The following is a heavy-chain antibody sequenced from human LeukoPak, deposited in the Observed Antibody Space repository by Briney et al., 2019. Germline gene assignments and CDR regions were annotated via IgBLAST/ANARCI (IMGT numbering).Heavy chain of an antibody. V-gene: IGHV4-34*01. CDR1: GGSFSGYY. CDR2: IKHSGST. J-gene: IGHJ5*02. Sequence: KPSETLSLTCAVYGGSFSGYYWSWIRQPPGKGLEWIGEIKHSGSTNYNPSLKSRVTISVDTSKNQFSLKLSSVTAADTAVYYCARGADIVVVPAAETGIRWFDPWSQGTLVTVSS. D-gene: IGHD2-2*01. CDR3: ARGADIVVVPAAETGIRWFDP.